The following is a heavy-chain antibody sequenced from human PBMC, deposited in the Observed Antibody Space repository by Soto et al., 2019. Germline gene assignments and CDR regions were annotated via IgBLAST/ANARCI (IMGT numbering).Heavy chain of an antibody. CDR3: ARAPLGYDFWSGYYTGIYYYYGMDV. V-gene: IGHV1-8*01. J-gene: IGHJ6*02. Sequence: ASVKVSCKASGYTFTSYDINWVRQATGQGLEWMGWMNPNSGNTGHAQEFQGRVTMTRNTSISTAYMELSSLRSEDTAVYYCARAPLGYDFWSGYYTGIYYYYGMDVWGQGTTVTSP. CDR1: GYTFTSYD. CDR2: MNPNSGNT. D-gene: IGHD3-3*01.